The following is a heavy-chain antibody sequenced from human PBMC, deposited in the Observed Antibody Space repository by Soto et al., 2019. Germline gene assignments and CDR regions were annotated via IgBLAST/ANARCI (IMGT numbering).Heavy chain of an antibody. CDR3: ARSHTVTTSPLFDY. CDR1: GFTFSSYS. J-gene: IGHJ4*02. V-gene: IGHV3-21*01. Sequence: PGGSLRLSCAASGFTFSSYSMNWVRQAPGKGLEWVSSISSSSSYIYYADSVKGRFTISRDNAKNSLYLQMNSLRAEDTAVYYCARSHTVTTSPLFDYWGQGTLVTVSS. CDR2: ISSSSSYI. D-gene: IGHD4-17*01.